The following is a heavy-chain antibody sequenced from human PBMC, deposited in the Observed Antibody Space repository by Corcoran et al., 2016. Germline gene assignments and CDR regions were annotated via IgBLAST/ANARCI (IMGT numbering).Heavy chain of an antibody. CDR2: IYPTSGGT. V-gene: IGHV1-2*02. Sequence: QVQVVQSGAEVKTPGASVKVSCKASGYTFTGYYVHWVRQAPGQGLEWMGCIYPTSGGTHSAQKFQGRVTMTGDTSISTAYMELSSLRSDDTALYYCGTEQTGGTVDYWGQGTRVTVCS. J-gene: IGHJ4*02. CDR3: GTEQTGGTVDY. D-gene: IGHD1-1*01. CDR1: GYTFTGYY.